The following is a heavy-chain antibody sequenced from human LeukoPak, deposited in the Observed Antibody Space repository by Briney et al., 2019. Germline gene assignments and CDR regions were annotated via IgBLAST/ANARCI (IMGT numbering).Heavy chain of an antibody. CDR2: ISGGGGST. J-gene: IGHJ4*02. CDR3: AKDLSITMIVVVITKGPFDY. D-gene: IGHD3-22*01. V-gene: IGHV3-23*01. Sequence: GGSLRLSCAASGFTFSSYAMSWFRQAPGKGLEWVSAISGGGGSTYYADSVKGRFTISRDNSKNTLYLQMNSLRAEDTAVYYCAKDLSITMIVVVITKGPFDYWGQGTLVTVSS. CDR1: GFTFSSYA.